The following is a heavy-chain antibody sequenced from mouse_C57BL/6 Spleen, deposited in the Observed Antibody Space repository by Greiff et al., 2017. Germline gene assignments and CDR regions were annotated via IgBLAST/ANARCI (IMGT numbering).Heavy chain of an antibody. CDR2: IDPENGDT. Sequence: VQLQQSGAELVRPGASVKLSCTASGFNIKDDYMHWVKQRPEQGLEWIGWIDPENGDTEYASKFQGKATITADTSSNTAYLQLSSLTSEDTAVYYCTTSHCDYEAMDYWGQGTSVTVSA. J-gene: IGHJ4*01. CDR1: GFNIKDDY. V-gene: IGHV14-4*01. CDR3: TTSHCDYEAMDY. D-gene: IGHD1-3*01.